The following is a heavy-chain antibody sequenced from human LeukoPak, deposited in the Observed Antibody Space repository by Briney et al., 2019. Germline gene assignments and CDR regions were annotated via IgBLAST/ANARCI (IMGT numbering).Heavy chain of an antibody. Sequence: KTSEILSLTCTVSGDSISSTSYFWGWIRQPPGKGLEWIGSIYNSGRSHYNPSLKSRVTISVDTSKNQFSLKLSSVTAADTAMYFCSREQIRGSGSYYYNLFDPWGQGALVTVSS. V-gene: IGHV4-39*07. J-gene: IGHJ5*02. CDR2: IYNSGRS. D-gene: IGHD3-10*01. CDR3: SREQIRGSGSYYYNLFDP. CDR1: GDSISSTSYF.